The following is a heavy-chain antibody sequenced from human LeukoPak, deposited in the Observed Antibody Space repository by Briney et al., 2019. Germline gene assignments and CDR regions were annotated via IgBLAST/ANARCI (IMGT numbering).Heavy chain of an antibody. CDR2: IGSSGSTV. CDR3: AELGITMIGGV. Sequence: PGGSLRLSCAASGFTFSAYEMNWVRQAPGKGLEWVSYIGSSGSTVYYADSVKGRFTISRDNAKNSLYMQMNSLRAEDTAVYYCAELGITMIGGVWGKGTTFTISS. V-gene: IGHV3-48*03. CDR1: GFTFSAYE. J-gene: IGHJ6*03. D-gene: IGHD3-10*02.